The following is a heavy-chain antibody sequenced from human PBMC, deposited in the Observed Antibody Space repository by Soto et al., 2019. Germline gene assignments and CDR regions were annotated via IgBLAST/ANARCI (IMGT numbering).Heavy chain of an antibody. D-gene: IGHD2-2*01. Sequence: SETLSLTCAVSGGSISSGGYSWSWIRQPPGKGLEWIGYMYHSGSTYYNPSLKSRVTISIDRSKNQFSLKLSSVTAADTAVYYYARVPDYWCQGILVTVSA. J-gene: IGHJ4*02. CDR3: ARVPDY. CDR1: GGSISSGGYS. V-gene: IGHV4-30-2*01. CDR2: MYHSGST.